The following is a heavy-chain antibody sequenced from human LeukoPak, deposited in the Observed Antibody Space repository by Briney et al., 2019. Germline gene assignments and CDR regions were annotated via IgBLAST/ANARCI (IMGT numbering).Heavy chain of an antibody. D-gene: IGHD2-15*01. J-gene: IGHJ3*01. CDR2: VIDSDFNEANGDIT. Sequence: PSETLSLTCTVSGASINKDYWAWIRQPPGRGLEWTGYVIDSDFNEANGDITNYNPSLETRVTTSRDTPKNQFSLKLSSMTAADTAIYYCVRASADSGGAFDVWGHGTVVTVSS. CDR1: GASINKDY. V-gene: IGHV4-59*01. CDR3: VRASADSGGAFDV.